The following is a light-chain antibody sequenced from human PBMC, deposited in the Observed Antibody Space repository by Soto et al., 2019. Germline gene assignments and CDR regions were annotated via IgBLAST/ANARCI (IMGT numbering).Light chain of an antibody. CDR2: DVS. V-gene: IGLV2-14*01. J-gene: IGLJ1*01. CDR3: CSYPTSNTRQIV. CDR1: SSDVGGYNY. Sequence: QSALTQPASVSGSPGQSITISCTGTSSDVGGYNYVSWYQQHPGKAPKFMIYDVSNRPSGVSNRFSGSKSGNTASLTISGLQAEDEDDYYCCSYPTSNTRQIVFGTGTKLTVL.